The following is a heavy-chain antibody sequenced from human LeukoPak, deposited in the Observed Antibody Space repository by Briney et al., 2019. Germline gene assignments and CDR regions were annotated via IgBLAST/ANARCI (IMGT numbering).Heavy chain of an antibody. CDR3: ARGDRGHLGEEIDSDY. CDR1: GGTFSSYA. D-gene: IGHD3-10*01. J-gene: IGHJ4*02. V-gene: IGHV1-69*04. Sequence: ASVKVSCKASGGTFSSYAISWVRQAPGQGLEWMGRIIPILGIANYAQKFQGRVTITADKSTSTAYMELSSLRSEDTAVYYCARGDRGHLGEEIDSDYWGQGTLVTVSS. CDR2: IIPILGIA.